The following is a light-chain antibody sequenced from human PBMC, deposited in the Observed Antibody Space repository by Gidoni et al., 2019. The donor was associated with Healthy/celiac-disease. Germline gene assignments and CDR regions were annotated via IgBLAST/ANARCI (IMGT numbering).Light chain of an antibody. Sequence: SSELTQDPAVSVALGQTVRITCQGDSLRIYYASWYQQKPGQAPVLVIYGKNNRPSGIPDRFSGSSSGNTASLTITGAQEEDEADYYCNSRDSSGNHRWVFGGGTKLTVL. CDR3: NSRDSSGNHRWV. CDR2: GKN. J-gene: IGLJ3*02. CDR1: SLRIYY. V-gene: IGLV3-19*01.